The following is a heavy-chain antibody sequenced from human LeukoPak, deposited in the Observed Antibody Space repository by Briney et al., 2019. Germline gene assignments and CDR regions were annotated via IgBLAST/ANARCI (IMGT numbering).Heavy chain of an antibody. Sequence: GGSLRLSCAASGFTFSSYWMHWVRQAPGKGLVWVSRINTDGSNTAYADSVKGRFTISRDNAKNTLYLQMNSLRAEDTAVYYCTRGGTTLDYWGQGTLVTVSS. CDR1: GFTFSSYW. J-gene: IGHJ4*02. CDR3: TRGGTTLDY. V-gene: IGHV3-74*01. CDR2: INTDGSNT. D-gene: IGHD1-7*01.